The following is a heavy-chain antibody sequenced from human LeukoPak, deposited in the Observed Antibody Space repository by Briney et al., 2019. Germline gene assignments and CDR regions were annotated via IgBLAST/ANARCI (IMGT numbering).Heavy chain of an antibody. Sequence: SETLSLTCTVSGGSISSYYWSWIRQPPGKGLEWIGYIYYSGSTNYNPSPKSRVTISVDTSKNQFSLKLSSVTAADTAVYYCASYVRSLDAFDIWGQGTMVTVSS. V-gene: IGHV4-59*08. CDR2: IYYSGST. D-gene: IGHD3-16*01. CDR1: GGSISSYY. CDR3: ASYVRSLDAFDI. J-gene: IGHJ3*02.